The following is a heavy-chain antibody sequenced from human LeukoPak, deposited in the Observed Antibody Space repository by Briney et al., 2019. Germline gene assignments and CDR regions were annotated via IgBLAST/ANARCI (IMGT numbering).Heavy chain of an antibody. CDR2: INHSGST. CDR1: GGSISSSSYY. CDR3: ARTPNYDYVWGSYPYYYYGMDV. J-gene: IGHJ6*02. V-gene: IGHV4-39*07. D-gene: IGHD3-16*02. Sequence: SETLSLTCTVSGGSISSSSYYWGWIRQPPGKGLEWIGEINHSGSTNYNPSLKSRVTISVDTSKNQFSLKLSSVTAADTAVYYCARTPNYDYVWGSYPYYYYGMDVWGQGTTVTVSS.